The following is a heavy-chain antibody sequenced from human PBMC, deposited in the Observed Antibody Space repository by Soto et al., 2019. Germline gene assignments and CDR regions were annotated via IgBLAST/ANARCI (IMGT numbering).Heavy chain of an antibody. CDR3: ARHSWGIAASYYYYGMDV. CDR1: GYSFTSYW. D-gene: IGHD6-13*01. V-gene: IGHV5-10-1*01. Sequence: PGESLKISCKGSGYSFTSYWISWVHQMPGKGLEWMGRIDPSDSYTNYSPSFQGHVTISADKSISTAYLQWSSLKASDTAMYYCARHSWGIAASYYYYGMDVWGQGTTVTVSS. CDR2: IDPSDSYT. J-gene: IGHJ6*02.